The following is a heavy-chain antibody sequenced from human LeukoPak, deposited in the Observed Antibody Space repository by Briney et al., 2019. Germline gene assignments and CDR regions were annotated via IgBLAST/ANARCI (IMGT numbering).Heavy chain of an antibody. V-gene: IGHV4-59*01. CDR3: ARSTGTTRGPAEFDY. CDR1: GGSISSYY. CDR2: IYYSGST. Sequence: SETLSLTCTVSGGSISSYYWSWIRQPPGKGLEWIGYIYYSGSTNYNPSLKSRVTISVDTSKNQFSLKLSSVTAADTAVYYCARSTGTTRGPAEFDYWGQGTLVTVSS. D-gene: IGHD1-7*01. J-gene: IGHJ4*02.